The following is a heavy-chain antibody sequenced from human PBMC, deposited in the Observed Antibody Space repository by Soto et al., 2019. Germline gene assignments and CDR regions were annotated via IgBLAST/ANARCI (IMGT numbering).Heavy chain of an antibody. V-gene: IGHV3-7*01. D-gene: IGHD5-18*01. J-gene: IGHJ6*02. CDR1: GFIFSSFW. CDR2: IKQDGDEK. Sequence: PGGSLRISCAASGFIFSSFWMSWVRQAPGKGLEWVANIKQDGDEKYYVDSVKGRFTISRDNAKDSLYLQMNSLRAEDTAVYYCARYFSFACHGYYHDLLAFSAQGTSVTGSS. CDR3: ARYFSFACHGYYHDLLAF.